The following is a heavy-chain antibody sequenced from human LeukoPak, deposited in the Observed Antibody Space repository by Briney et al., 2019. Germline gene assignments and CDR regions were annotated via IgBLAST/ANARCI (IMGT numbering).Heavy chain of an antibody. V-gene: IGHV4-59*08. CDR1: GGAISYYY. J-gene: IGHJ5*02. Sequence: SETLSLTCTVSGGAISYYYWNWIRQPPGKGLEWIGYIYYTGNTNYNPSLKSRVTISVDTSKNQFSLKLSSVTAADTAVYFCARAYSSSWYFNWFDPWGQGTQVTVSS. D-gene: IGHD6-13*01. CDR3: ARAYSSSWYFNWFDP. CDR2: IYYTGNT.